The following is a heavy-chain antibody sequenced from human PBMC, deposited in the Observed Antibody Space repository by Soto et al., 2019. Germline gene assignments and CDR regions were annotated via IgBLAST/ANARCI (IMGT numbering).Heavy chain of an antibody. D-gene: IGHD3-10*01. CDR1: GDSVSSNSAA. Sequence: KQSQTLSLTCAISGDSVSSNSAAWNWIRQSPSRGLEWLGRTYYRSKWYNDYAVSVKSRITINPDTSKNQFSLQLNSVTPEDTAVYYCARDREDTMVRGAHYGMDVWGQGTTVTVSS. CDR3: ARDREDTMVRGAHYGMDV. J-gene: IGHJ6*02. V-gene: IGHV6-1*01. CDR2: TYYRSKWYN.